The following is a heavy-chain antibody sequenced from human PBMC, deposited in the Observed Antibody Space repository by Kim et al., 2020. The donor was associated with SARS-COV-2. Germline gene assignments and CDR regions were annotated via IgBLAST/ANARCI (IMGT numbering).Heavy chain of an antibody. J-gene: IGHJ5*02. CDR2: ISSNGGST. D-gene: IGHD3-10*02. V-gene: IGHV3-64*01. CDR1: GFTFSSYA. Sequence: GGSLRLSCAASGFTFSSYAMHWVRQAPGKGLEYVSAISSNGGSTYYANSVKGRFTISRDNSKNTLYLQMGSLRAEDMAVYYCARGDYVDGFDPWGQGTLVTVSS. CDR3: ARGDYVDGFDP.